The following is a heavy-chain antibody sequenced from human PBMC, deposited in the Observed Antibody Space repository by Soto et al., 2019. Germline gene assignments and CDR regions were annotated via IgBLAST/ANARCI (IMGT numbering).Heavy chain of an antibody. CDR3: AKVKGITTIVVVMKVFDY. CDR1: GFTFSSYA. Sequence: PGGSLRLSCAASGFTFSSYAMSWVRQAPGKGLEWVSAISGSGGSTYYADSVKGRFTISRDNSKNTLYLQMNSLRAEDTAVYYCAKVKGITTIVVVMKVFDYWGQGTLVTVSS. V-gene: IGHV3-23*01. CDR2: ISGSGGST. D-gene: IGHD3-22*01. J-gene: IGHJ4*02.